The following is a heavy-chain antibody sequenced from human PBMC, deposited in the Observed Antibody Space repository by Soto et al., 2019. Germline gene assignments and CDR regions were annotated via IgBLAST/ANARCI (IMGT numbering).Heavy chain of an antibody. J-gene: IGHJ3*02. CDR2: IYYSGST. V-gene: IGHV4-59*01. Sequence: SETLSLTCTVSGGAISSYYWSWIRQPPGKGLEWIGYIYYSGSTNYNPSLKSRVTISVDTSKNQFSLKLSSVTAADTAVYYCARGYYDFWSGYYDAFDIWGQGTMVTVSS. D-gene: IGHD3-3*01. CDR1: GGAISSYY. CDR3: ARGYYDFWSGYYDAFDI.